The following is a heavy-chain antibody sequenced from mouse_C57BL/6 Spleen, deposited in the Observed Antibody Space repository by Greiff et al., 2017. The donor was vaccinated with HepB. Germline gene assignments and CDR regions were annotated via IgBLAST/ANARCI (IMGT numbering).Heavy chain of an antibody. Sequence: EVKLVESGGGLVQPGGSLKLSCAASGFTFSDYYMYWVRQTPEKRLEWVAYISNGGGSTYYPDTVKGRFTISRDNAKNTLYLQMSRLKSEDTAMYYCARGDGPYFDYWGQGTTLTVSS. D-gene: IGHD1-1*01. V-gene: IGHV5-12*01. J-gene: IGHJ2*01. CDR3: ARGDGPYFDY. CDR1: GFTFSDYY. CDR2: ISNGGGST.